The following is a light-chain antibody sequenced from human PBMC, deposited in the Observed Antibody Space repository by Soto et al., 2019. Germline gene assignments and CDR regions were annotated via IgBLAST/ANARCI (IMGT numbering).Light chain of an antibody. J-gene: IGLJ1*01. CDR1: SSNIGSNT. CDR3: AAWDDSLNVYV. Sequence: QSVLTQPPSASGTPGQRVTISCSGSSSNIGSNTVNWYQQLPGTAPKLLIYSNNQRPSGVPDRFSGSKSGTSASRAISGLQSEDEADYDCAAWDDSLNVYVFGTGTKLTVL. V-gene: IGLV1-44*01. CDR2: SNN.